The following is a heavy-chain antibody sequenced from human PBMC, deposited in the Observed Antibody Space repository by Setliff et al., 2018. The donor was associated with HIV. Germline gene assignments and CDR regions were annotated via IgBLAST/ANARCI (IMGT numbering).Heavy chain of an antibody. CDR1: GYTFTRYF. CDR3: ARGWEGGMDY. D-gene: IGHD1-26*01. J-gene: IGHJ4*02. CDR2: INPSGGST. V-gene: IGHV1-46*01. Sequence: GASVKVSCKASGYTFTRYFMHCVRQAPGQGLEWLGMINPSGGSTWYAQKFQGRVTMTGDTSTNTLYMELSSLRSEDTAVYYCARGWEGGMDYWGQGTLVTFSS.